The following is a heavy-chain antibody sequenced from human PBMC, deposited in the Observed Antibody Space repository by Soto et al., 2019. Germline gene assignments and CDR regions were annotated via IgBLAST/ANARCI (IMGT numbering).Heavy chain of an antibody. CDR3: ARDAPYYDFWSGPRGYYGMDV. D-gene: IGHD3-3*01. Sequence: SEPLSLPCTVSSGSVSSGSYYWSWIRQPPGKGLEWIGYIYYSGSTNYNPSLKSRVTISVDTSKNQFSLKLSSVTAADTAVYYCARDAPYYDFWSGPRGYYGMDVWGQGTTVTVSS. CDR2: IYYSGST. J-gene: IGHJ6*02. V-gene: IGHV4-61*01. CDR1: SGSVSSGSYY.